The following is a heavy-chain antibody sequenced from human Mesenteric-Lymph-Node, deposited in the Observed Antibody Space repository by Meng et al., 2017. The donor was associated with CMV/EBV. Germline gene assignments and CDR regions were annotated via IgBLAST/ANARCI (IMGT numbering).Heavy chain of an antibody. CDR2: IYWDDDK. J-gene: IGHJ4*02. D-gene: IGHD6-13*01. V-gene: IGHV2-5*02. CDR1: GFSLSTSGVG. CDR3: AHSSGIAAAGPFYFDY. Sequence: QITLKESGPTLVKPTQPLTLTLTVSGFSLSTSGVGVGWIRQPPGKALEWLALIYWDDDKRYSPSLKSRLTITKDTSKNQVVLTMTNMDPVDTATYYCAHSSGIAAAGPFYFDYWGQGTLVTVSS.